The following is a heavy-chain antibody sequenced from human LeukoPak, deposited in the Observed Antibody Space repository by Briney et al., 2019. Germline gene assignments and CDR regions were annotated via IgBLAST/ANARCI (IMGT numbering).Heavy chain of an antibody. CDR1: GSTFSNYW. D-gene: IGHD2-21*02. CDR3: ARDQWRLFDY. CDR2: IKEDGSDK. J-gene: IGHJ4*02. V-gene: IGHV3-7*04. Sequence: GGSLRLSCAASGSTFSNYWMSWVRQAPGKGLEWVASIKEDGSDKYYVDSVKGRFTISRDGAKNSLFLQMNSLRAEDTAVYYCARDQWRLFDYWGQGTLVTVSS.